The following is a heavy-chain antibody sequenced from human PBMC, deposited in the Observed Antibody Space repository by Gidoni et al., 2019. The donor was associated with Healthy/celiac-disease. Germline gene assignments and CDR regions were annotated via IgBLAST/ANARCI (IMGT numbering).Heavy chain of an antibody. J-gene: IGHJ2*01. CDR1: GFTFSRCD. Sequence: EVQLVESGGGLVQPGGSRRLSCAASGFTFSRCDMHWVRQATGKGLEWVSAIGTAGDTYYPGSVKGRFTISRENAKNSLYLQMNSLRAGDTAVYYCARGFSRYSSSWPDYWYFDLWGRGTLVTVSS. V-gene: IGHV3-13*01. CDR3: ARGFSRYSSSWPDYWYFDL. CDR2: IGTAGDT. D-gene: IGHD6-13*01.